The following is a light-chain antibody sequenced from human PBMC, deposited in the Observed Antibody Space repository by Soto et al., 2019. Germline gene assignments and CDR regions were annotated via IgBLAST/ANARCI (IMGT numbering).Light chain of an antibody. CDR1: QSVSSN. Sequence: EIVMTQSPATLSVSPGERATLSCRASQSVSSNLAWYQQKPGQAPRLLIYGASTRATGIPARFSGSGSGTEFTLTISILQSEDFAVYYCKQYNNWPFTFGPGTKVDIK. CDR2: GAS. CDR3: KQYNNWPFT. V-gene: IGKV3-15*01. J-gene: IGKJ3*01.